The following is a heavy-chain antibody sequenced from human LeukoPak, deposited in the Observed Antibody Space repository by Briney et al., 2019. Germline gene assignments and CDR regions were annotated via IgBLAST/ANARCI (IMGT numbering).Heavy chain of an antibody. J-gene: IGHJ4*02. CDR1: GFTFSSYS. CDR2: ISSSSSYI. D-gene: IGHD6-13*01. V-gene: IGHV3-21*01. Sequence: GGSLRLSCAASGFTFSSYSMNWVRQAPGKGLEWVSSISSSSSYIYYADSVKGRFTISRDNAKNSLYLQMNSLRAEDTAVYYCARGGGSKIAAAGTFDYWGQGTLVTVSS. CDR3: ARGGGSKIAAAGTFDY.